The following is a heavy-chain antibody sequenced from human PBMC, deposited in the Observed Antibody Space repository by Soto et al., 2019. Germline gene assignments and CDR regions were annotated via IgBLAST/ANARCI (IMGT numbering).Heavy chain of an antibody. V-gene: IGHV5-51*01. CDR1: YG. D-gene: IGHD3-16*01. Sequence: YGGGLIRQKPGKGLEWMGLVYPGDSDTTYSPSFQGQVTFSADKSISTAYLHLNSLEASDTGMYYCARGGVTRGRAALAIRGHRTPVPALQ. J-gene: IGHJ3*02. CDR3: ARGGVTRGRAALAI. CDR2: VYPGDSDT.